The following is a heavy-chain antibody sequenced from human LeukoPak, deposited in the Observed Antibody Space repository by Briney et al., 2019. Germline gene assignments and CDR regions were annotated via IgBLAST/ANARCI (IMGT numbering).Heavy chain of an antibody. V-gene: IGHV3-30*18. J-gene: IGHJ4*02. CDR2: ISNDGSEK. CDR1: GFSFSYYG. D-gene: IGHD2/OR15-2a*01. CDR3: AKGSTSYGHPLPPLLES. Sequence: GGSLRLSCAASGFSFSYYGTHWVRQAPGKGLEWVAVISNDGSEKYYVDSVKGRFTISRDNSKNTLFLQMNSLRPEDTAVYYCAKGSTSYGHPLPPLLESWGQGTLVTVAS.